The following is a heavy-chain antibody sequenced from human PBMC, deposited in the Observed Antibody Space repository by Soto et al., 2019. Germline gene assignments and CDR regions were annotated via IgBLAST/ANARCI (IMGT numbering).Heavy chain of an antibody. Sequence: GGSLRLSCAASGFTFSNYAMSWVRQAPGKGLEWVSAISGSGGSTYYADSVKGRFTISRDNSKNTLYLQMNSLRAEDTAVYYCANSLYGSGSYSADYWGQGTLVTVSS. D-gene: IGHD3-10*01. CDR3: ANSLYGSGSYSADY. CDR2: ISGSGGST. CDR1: GFTFSNYA. J-gene: IGHJ4*02. V-gene: IGHV3-23*01.